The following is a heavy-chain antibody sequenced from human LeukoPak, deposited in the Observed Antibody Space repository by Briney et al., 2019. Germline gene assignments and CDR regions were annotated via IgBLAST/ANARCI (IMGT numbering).Heavy chain of an antibody. V-gene: IGHV3-73*01. J-gene: IGHJ6*02. D-gene: IGHD1-26*01. CDR1: RFTFSGSA. CDR3: TRRVVVGATKYYYYGMDV. CDR2: IRSKANSYAT. Sequence: GGSVRLSCAASRFTFSGSAMHWVRQASGKGLEWVGRIRSKANSYATAYAASVKGRFTISRDDSKNTAYLQMNSLKTEDPAVYYCTRRVVVGATKYYYYGMDVWGQGTTVTVSS.